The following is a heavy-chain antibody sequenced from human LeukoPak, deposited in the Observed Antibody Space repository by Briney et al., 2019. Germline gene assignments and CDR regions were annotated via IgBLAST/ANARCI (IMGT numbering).Heavy chain of an antibody. CDR3: ARDSRDGYNYFDY. J-gene: IGHJ4*02. Sequence: GGSLRLFCAASGFTFSSIGMHWVRQAPGKGLEWLAFIRYDGSNKYYADSMKGRLTISRDNSKNTLYLQMNSLRAEDTAVYYCARDSRDGYNYFDYWGQGTLVTVSS. CDR2: IRYDGSNK. D-gene: IGHD5-24*01. V-gene: IGHV3-30*02. CDR1: GFTFSSIG.